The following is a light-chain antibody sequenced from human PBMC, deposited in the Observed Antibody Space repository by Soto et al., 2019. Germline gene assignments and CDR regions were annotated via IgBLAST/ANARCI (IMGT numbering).Light chain of an antibody. CDR2: GNS. J-gene: IGLJ3*02. V-gene: IGLV1-40*01. Sequence: QSVLTQPHSVSGAPGQRVTISCTGSSSNIGAGYDVHWYQQLPGTAPKLLIYGNSKRPSGVPDRFSGSKSGTSASLAITGIQAEYEADYYCQSYDSSRSGWVFGGGTKLTVL. CDR3: QSYDSSRSGWV. CDR1: SSNIGAGYD.